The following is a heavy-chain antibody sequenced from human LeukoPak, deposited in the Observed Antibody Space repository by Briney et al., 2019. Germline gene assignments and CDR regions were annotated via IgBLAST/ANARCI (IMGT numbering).Heavy chain of an antibody. V-gene: IGHV4-59*08. CDR1: GGSISSYY. CDR2: IYYSGST. J-gene: IGHJ5*02. D-gene: IGHD3-10*01. CDR3: ARSTSARFGDQYVYNWFDP. Sequence: SETLSLTCTVSGGSISSYYWSWIRQPPGKGLEWIGYIYYSGSTKYNPSLKSRVTISVDTSKNQFSLKLSSVTAADTAVYYCARSTSARFGDQYVYNWFDPWGQGTLVTVSS.